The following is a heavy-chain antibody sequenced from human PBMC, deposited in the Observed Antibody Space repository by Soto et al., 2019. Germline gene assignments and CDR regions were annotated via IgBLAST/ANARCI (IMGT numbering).Heavy chain of an antibody. CDR3: ARVTRFWSGSNDMDV. CDR2: ISAYNGNT. CDR1: GYTFTSYG. J-gene: IGHJ6*03. D-gene: IGHD3-3*01. Sequence: ASVKISCKASGYTFTSYGISWVRQAPGQGLEWMGWISAYNGNTNYAQKLQGRVTMTTDTSTSTAYMELRSLRSDDTAVYYCARVTRFWSGSNDMDVWGKGTTVTVSS. V-gene: IGHV1-18*01.